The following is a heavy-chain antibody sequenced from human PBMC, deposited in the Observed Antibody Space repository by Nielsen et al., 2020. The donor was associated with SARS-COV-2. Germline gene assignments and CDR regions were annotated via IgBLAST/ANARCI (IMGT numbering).Heavy chain of an antibody. CDR3: ARDSSSWSFFDY. V-gene: IGHV3-30-3*01. J-gene: IGHJ4*02. D-gene: IGHD6-13*01. Sequence: SCAASGFTFSSYAMHWVRQAPGKGLEWVAVISYDGSNKYYADSVKGRFTISRDNSKNTLYLQMNSLRAEDTAVYYCARDSSSWSFFDYWGQGTLVTVSS. CDR1: GFTFSSYA. CDR2: ISYDGSNK.